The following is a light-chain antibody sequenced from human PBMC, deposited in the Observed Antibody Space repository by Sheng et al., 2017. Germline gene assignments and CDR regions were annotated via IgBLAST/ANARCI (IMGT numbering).Light chain of an antibody. J-gene: IGKJ4*01. CDR3: QQRKYWPLT. Sequence: EIVLTQSPGTLSLSPGERATLSCRASQSVSSSYLAWYQQKPGQAPRLLIYGASSRATGIPDRFSGSGSGTDFTLTISRLEPEDFAVYYCQQRKYWPLTFGGGTKVEI. CDR2: GAS. CDR1: QSVSSSY. V-gene: IGKV3D-20*02.